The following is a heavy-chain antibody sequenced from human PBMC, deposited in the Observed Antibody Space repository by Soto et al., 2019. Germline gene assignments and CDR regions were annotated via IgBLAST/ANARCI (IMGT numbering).Heavy chain of an antibody. Sequence: WETLSLTCAVYVWSFSGYDWSWILQPPVKWLEWMVQSNHGGSTNYNPSLKSRVTISVDTSKNQFSLKLSSVTAADTAVYYCARGGSLSLWFGEFDLGGLKNNWFDSWGKGTLVTXS. J-gene: IGHJ5*01. V-gene: IGHV4-34*01. CDR2: SNHGGST. D-gene: IGHD3-10*01. CDR1: VWSFSGYD. CDR3: ARGGSLSLWFGEFDLGGLKNNWFDS.